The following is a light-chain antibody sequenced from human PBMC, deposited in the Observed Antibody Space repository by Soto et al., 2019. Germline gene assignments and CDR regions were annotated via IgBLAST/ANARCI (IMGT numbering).Light chain of an antibody. CDR3: QQYSRSPQT. CDR2: GAC. J-gene: IGKJ1*01. V-gene: IGKV3-20*01. Sequence: EVGVTQSPGTLSTSAKERAIHSYTASKSGSSSCLAWYQQKPGQARRLRIYGACSRATGIPDRFSGSGSGTDFTLTISRLEPEDFAVYYCQQYSRSPQTFGRGTGVAIK. CDR1: KSGSSSC.